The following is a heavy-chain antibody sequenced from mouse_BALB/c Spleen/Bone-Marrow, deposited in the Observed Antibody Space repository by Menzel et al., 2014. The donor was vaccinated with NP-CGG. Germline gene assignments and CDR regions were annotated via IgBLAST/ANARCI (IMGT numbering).Heavy chain of an antibody. Sequence: VKLVESGAELVRPGTSVKISCKASGYAFSNCWINWVKQGPGQGLEWIGQIYPGDGDTNYNGKFKGKATLTADKSSSTAYMQLSSLTSEDSAVYFCARSGVPFYATDYWGQGTSVPVS. CDR2: IYPGDGDT. CDR3: ARSGVPFYATDY. V-gene: IGHV1-80*01. D-gene: IGHD3-1*01. CDR1: GYAFSNCW. J-gene: IGHJ4*01.